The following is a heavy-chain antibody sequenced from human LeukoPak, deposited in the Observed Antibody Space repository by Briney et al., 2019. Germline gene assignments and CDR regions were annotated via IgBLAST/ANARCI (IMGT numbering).Heavy chain of an antibody. Sequence: TSESLSLTCAVYGASFSGYYWSWMRQPPGKGLEWIGEINHSGSTNYNPSLKSRVTISVDTFKNQFSLKLSSVTAADTAVYYCARGRSFSHTAMVRRWFDPWGQGTLVTVSS. CDR3: ARGRSFSHTAMVRRWFDP. J-gene: IGHJ5*02. CDR1: GASFSGYY. D-gene: IGHD5-18*01. CDR2: INHSGST. V-gene: IGHV4-34*01.